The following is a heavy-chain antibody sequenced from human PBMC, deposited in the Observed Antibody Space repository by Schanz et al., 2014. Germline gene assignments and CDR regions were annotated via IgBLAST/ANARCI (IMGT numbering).Heavy chain of an antibody. J-gene: IGHJ4*02. Sequence: QVHLVQSGAEVKEPGSSVKVSCKPSGGTFVTFFFTWVRQAPGQGPQWMGRISPLLGVANYAQEFQGRLTSTADTSTSTAYRELSSLRSEDTAVDYCATCSGGTCHAKPGLDNGGQGTLVTVSS. D-gene: IGHD2-15*01. CDR1: GGTFVTFF. CDR3: ATCSGGTCHAKPGLDN. CDR2: ISPLLGVA. V-gene: IGHV1-69*04.